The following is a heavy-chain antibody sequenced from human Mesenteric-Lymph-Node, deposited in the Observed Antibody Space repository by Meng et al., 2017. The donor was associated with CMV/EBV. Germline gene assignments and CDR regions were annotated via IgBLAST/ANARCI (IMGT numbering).Heavy chain of an antibody. V-gene: IGHV1-8*03. CDR2: MNPNSGNT. CDR3: ARDLCGGSCYPWLNYYYGMDV. CDR1: GYTFTSYD. J-gene: IGHJ6*02. Sequence: ASVKVSCKASGYTFTSYDINWVRQATGQGLEWMGWMNPNSGNTGYAQKFQGRVTITRNTSISTAYMELSSLRSEDTAVYYCARDLCGGSCYPWLNYYYGMDVWGQGTTVTVSS. D-gene: IGHD2-15*01.